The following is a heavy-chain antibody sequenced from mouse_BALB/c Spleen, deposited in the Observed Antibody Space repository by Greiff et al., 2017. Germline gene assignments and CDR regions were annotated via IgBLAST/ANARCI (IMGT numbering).Heavy chain of an antibody. Sequence: EVQLQQSGPGLVKPSQSLSLTCTVTGYSITSDYAWNWIRQFPGNKLEWMGYISYSGSTSYNPSLKSRISITRDTSKNQFFLQLNSVTTEDTATYYCARLGYYDYDVWYFDVWGAGTTVTVSS. V-gene: IGHV3-2*02. CDR1: GYSITSDYA. J-gene: IGHJ1*01. CDR3: ARLGYYDYDVWYFDV. D-gene: IGHD2-4*01. CDR2: ISYSGST.